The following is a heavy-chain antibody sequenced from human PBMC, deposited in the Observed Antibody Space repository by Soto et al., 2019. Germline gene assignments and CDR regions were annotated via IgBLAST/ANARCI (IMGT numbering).Heavy chain of an antibody. J-gene: IGHJ4*02. D-gene: IGHD5-18*01. CDR1: GGTFSSYA. Sequence: SVKVSCKASGGTFSSYAISWVRQAPGQGLEWMGGIIPIFGTANYAQKFQGRVTITADESTSTAYMELSSLRSEDTAVYYCARTPQVMDTSKFDYWGQGTLVTVSS. V-gene: IGHV1-69*13. CDR3: ARTPQVMDTSKFDY. CDR2: IIPIFGTA.